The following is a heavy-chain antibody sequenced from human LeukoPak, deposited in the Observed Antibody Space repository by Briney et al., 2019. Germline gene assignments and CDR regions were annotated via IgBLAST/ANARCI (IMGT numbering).Heavy chain of an antibody. CDR2: INPNSGGT. D-gene: IGHD6-19*01. CDR3: ARVRHSSGWSEFDY. Sequence: ASVKVSCKASGYTFTGYYMHWVRQAPGQGLEWMGWINPNSGGTNNAQKFQGRVTMTRDTPISTAYMELSRLRSDDTAVYYCARVRHSSGWSEFDYWGQGTLVTVSS. CDR1: GYTFTGYY. V-gene: IGHV1-2*02. J-gene: IGHJ4*02.